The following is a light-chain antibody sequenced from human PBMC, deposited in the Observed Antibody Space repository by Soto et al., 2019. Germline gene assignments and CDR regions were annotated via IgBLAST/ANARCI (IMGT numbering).Light chain of an antibody. CDR1: STNIGRNS. V-gene: IGLV1-44*01. CDR2: TNN. CDR3: AAWDDSLRAGV. J-gene: IGLJ3*02. Sequence: QSVLTQPPSASGTPGQRVSISCSGSSTNIGRNSISWYQNLPGTAPKLLIYTNNQRPSGVPARFSGSKSGTSASLAISGLQSEDEAVYYCAAWDDSLRAGVFGGGTKLTVL.